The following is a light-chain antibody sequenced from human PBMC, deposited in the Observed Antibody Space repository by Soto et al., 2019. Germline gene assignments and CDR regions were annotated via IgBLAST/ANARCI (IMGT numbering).Light chain of an antibody. J-gene: IGLJ1*01. V-gene: IGLV2-8*01. CDR1: SSDVGAYHY. CDR2: DVN. Sequence: QSVLTQPPSASGSRGQSVTISCTGTSSDVGAYHYVSWYQHHPGKAPKVVIYDVNRRPSGVPNRFSGSKSGNTASLNVSGLQAEAEADYYCSSYAGNNKYVFRTRTKVTVL. CDR3: SSYAGNNKYV.